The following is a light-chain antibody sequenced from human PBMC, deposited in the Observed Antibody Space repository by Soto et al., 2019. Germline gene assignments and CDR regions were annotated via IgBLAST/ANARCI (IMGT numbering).Light chain of an antibody. Sequence: QSALTRPASVSGSPGQSITISCTGTSSDVGGYNSVSWFQQYPGKAPKLMIYEVSNRPSGISNRFSGSKSGNTASLTISGLQTEDEADYYCSSYTTSSTVVFGGGTKLTVL. J-gene: IGLJ2*01. CDR1: SSDVGGYNS. V-gene: IGLV2-14*01. CDR2: EVS. CDR3: SSYTTSSTVV.